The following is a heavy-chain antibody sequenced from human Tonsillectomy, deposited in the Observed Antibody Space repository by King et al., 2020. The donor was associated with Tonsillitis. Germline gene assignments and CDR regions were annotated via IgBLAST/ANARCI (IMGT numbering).Heavy chain of an antibody. Sequence: VQLVESGAEVKKPGASVKVSCKASGYTFTGHYMHWVRQAPGQGLEWMGWINPNSGGTNYAQKFQGRVTMTRDTSISTAYMELSRLRSDDTAIYYCAREVGDSGGNWFDPWGQGTLVTVSS. J-gene: IGHJ5*02. CDR1: GYTFTGHY. CDR2: INPNSGGT. CDR3: AREVGDSGGNWFDP. V-gene: IGHV1-2*02. D-gene: IGHD4-17*01.